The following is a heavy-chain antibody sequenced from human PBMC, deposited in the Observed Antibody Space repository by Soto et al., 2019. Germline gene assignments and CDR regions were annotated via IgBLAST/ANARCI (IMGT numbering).Heavy chain of an antibody. CDR1: GFSFSRYT. J-gene: IGHJ6*02. CDR3: TLSYGDSYYYYYGMDV. V-gene: IGHV5-51*01. D-gene: IGHD4-17*01. CDR2: IHPGDSDT. Sequence: PGESLKISCVGSGFSFSRYTVGWVRQVPGKGLEWMGVIHPGDSDTIYSPSFQGQVTISADKSISTAYLQWSSLEASDTAMYYCTLSYGDSYYYYYGMDVWGQGTTVTVSS.